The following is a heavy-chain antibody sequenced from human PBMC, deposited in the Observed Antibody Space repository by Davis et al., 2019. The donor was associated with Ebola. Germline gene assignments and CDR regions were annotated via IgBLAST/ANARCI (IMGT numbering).Heavy chain of an antibody. Sequence: ASVKVSCKASGGTFSSYAISWVRQAPGQGLEWMGWISAYNGNANYAQKLQGRVTMTTDTSTSTAYMELRSLRSDDTAVYYCARDRVGNYVDPWGQGTLVTVSS. CDR2: ISAYNGNA. D-gene: IGHD3-16*01. CDR1: GGTFSSYA. J-gene: IGHJ5*02. CDR3: ARDRVGNYVDP. V-gene: IGHV1-18*01.